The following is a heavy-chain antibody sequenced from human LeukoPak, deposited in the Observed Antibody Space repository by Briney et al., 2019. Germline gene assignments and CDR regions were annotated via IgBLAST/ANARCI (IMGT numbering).Heavy chain of an antibody. V-gene: IGHV4-34*01. J-gene: IGHJ4*02. CDR1: GGSFSGYY. D-gene: IGHD6-6*01. CDR2: VNHSGST. CDR3: ARSFVPYYFDY. Sequence: SETLSLTCAVYGGSFSGYYWSWIRQPPGKGLEWIGEVNHSGSTNYNPSLKSRVTISVATSKNQFSLKLSSVTAADTAVYYCARSFVPYYFDYWGQGTLVTVSS.